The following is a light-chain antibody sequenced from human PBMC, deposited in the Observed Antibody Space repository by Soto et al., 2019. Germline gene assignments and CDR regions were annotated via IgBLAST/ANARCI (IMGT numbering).Light chain of an antibody. CDR1: RNDVGGFNY. J-gene: IGLJ2*01. Sequence: QSALTQPPSASGSPGQSVTISCTGTRNDVGGFNYVSWYQQHPGKAPKLIIYEVTKRPSGVPDRFSGSKFGNTASLTVSGLQAEDEAVYYCSSYVGSNNVLFGGGTKVTVL. CDR3: SSYVGSNNVL. V-gene: IGLV2-8*01. CDR2: EVT.